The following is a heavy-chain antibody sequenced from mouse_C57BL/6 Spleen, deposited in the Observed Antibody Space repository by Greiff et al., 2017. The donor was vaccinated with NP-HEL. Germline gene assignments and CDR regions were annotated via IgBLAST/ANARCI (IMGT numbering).Heavy chain of an antibody. CDR3: ERGDYGRDGDMDY. J-gene: IGHJ4*01. CDR1: GFTFSDYY. Sequence: EVMLVESEGGLLQPGSSMKLSCTASGFTFSDYYMAWVRQVPEKGLEWVANINYDGSSTYYLDYLKGRFIFSRDNAKNMLYRQMRSLKSEDTDTYYWERGDYGRDGDMDYWGKGTSVTVAS. CDR2: INYDGSST. D-gene: IGHD1-1*01. V-gene: IGHV5-16*01.